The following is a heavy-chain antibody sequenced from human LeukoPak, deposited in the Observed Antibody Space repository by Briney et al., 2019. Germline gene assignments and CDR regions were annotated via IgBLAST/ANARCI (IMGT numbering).Heavy chain of an antibody. CDR1: GGSISSSSYY. J-gene: IGHJ4*02. V-gene: IGHV4-39*01. Sequence: SETLSLTCTVSGGSISSSSYYWGWIRQPPGKGLEWIGSIYYSGSTYYNPSLKCRVTISVDTSKNQFSLKLSSVTAADTAVYYCARISGLVDIVVVPAAHFDYWGQGTLVTVSS. D-gene: IGHD2-2*01. CDR3: ARISGLVDIVVVPAAHFDY. CDR2: IYYSGST.